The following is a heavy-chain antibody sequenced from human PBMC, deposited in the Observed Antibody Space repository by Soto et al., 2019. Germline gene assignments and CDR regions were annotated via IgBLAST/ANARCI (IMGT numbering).Heavy chain of an antibody. J-gene: IGHJ6*02. CDR3: AKDLWSRGWGGMDV. D-gene: IGHD3-16*01. V-gene: IGHV3-23*01. CDR1: GFTFSSYA. CDR2: ISGSGGST. Sequence: GGSLRLSCAASGFTFSSYAMSWVRQAPGKGLEWVSAISGSGGSTYYADSVKGRFTISRDNSKNRLYLQMNSLRAEDTAVYYCAKDLWSRGWGGMDVWGQGTTVTVSS.